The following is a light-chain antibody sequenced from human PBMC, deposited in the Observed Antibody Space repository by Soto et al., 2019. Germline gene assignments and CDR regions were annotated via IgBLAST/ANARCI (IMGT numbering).Light chain of an antibody. Sequence: QSVLTQPPSASRTPGQRVTISCSGSSSNIGSNTVNWYQQLPGTAPKLLIYSNNQRPSGVPDQFSGSKSGTSASLAISGLQFEDEADYYCAAWDDSLNGYVFGTGTKVTVL. V-gene: IGLV1-44*01. CDR2: SNN. J-gene: IGLJ1*01. CDR1: SSNIGSNT. CDR3: AAWDDSLNGYV.